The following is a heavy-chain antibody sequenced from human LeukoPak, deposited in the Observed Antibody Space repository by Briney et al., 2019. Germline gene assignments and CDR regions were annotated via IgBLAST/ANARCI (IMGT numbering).Heavy chain of an antibody. CDR2: TYYRSKWYN. V-gene: IGHV6-1*01. CDR3: ARSWRNAFDI. J-gene: IGHJ3*02. Sequence: SQTLSLTCAISRDSVSSNSAAWNWIRQSPSRGLEWLGRTYYRSKWYNDYAVAVKSRITINPDTSKNQFSLQLNSVAPEDAAVYYCARSWRNAFDIWGQGTMVTVSS. CDR1: RDSVSSNSAA. D-gene: IGHD5-12*01.